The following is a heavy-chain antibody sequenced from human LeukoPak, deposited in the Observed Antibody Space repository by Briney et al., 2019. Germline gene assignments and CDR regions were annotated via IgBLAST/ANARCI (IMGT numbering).Heavy chain of an antibody. CDR1: GYTFTSYY. D-gene: IGHD2-2*01. J-gene: IGHJ3*02. CDR3: ARGGPSGYQLQEGAFDI. V-gene: IGHV1-46*01. Sequence: ASVKVSCKASGYTFTSYYMHWVRQAPGQGLEWMGIINPSGGSTSYAQKFQGRVTMTRDMSTSTVYMELSSLRSEDTAVYYCARGGPSGYQLQEGAFDIWGQGTMVTVSS. CDR2: INPSGGST.